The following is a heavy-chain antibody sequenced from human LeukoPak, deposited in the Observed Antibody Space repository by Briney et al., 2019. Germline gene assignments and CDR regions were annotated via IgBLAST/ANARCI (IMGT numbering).Heavy chain of an antibody. Sequence: GGSLRLSCAASGFTFSNNAMSWVRQAPGKGLEWVSATSTSGGSAYYADSVKGRFTISRDNSKNTLYLQMDSLRAEDTAVYYCAKGLGKATVTPLGYWGQGTLVTVSS. CDR2: TSTSGGSA. CDR1: GFTFSNNA. V-gene: IGHV3-23*01. J-gene: IGHJ4*02. CDR3: AKGLGKATVTPLGY. D-gene: IGHD4-11*01.